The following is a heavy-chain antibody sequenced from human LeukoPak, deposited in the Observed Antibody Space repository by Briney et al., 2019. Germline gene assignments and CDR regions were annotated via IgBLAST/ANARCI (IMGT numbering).Heavy chain of an antibody. CDR3: ARHRDYYDT. D-gene: IGHD3-22*01. Sequence: NASETLSLTCTVSGSSINNNFWTWIRQPPGKGLEWIGHIYSTGSANYNPSLKSRVLISGDTSKNQISLKLTPVTAADTAVYFCARHRDYYDTWGHGTLVTVSS. J-gene: IGHJ4*01. CDR1: GSSINNNF. CDR2: IYSTGSA. V-gene: IGHV4-59*08.